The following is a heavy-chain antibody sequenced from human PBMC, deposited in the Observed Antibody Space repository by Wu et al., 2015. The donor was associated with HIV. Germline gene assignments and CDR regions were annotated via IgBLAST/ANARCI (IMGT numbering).Heavy chain of an antibody. CDR1: GGGFNSYA. J-gene: IGHJ3*02. CDR2: VIPVIGTP. Sequence: QVQLVQSGPEVKNPGSSVKVSCKASGGGFNSYAISWVRQAPGQGLEWMGGVIPVIGTPNFSQKFQGRVTITSDESTATVYMEMSTLRSEDTAVYYCATALTGTTGAFDIWGQGTMVTASS. D-gene: IGHD1-20*01. CDR3: ATALTGTTGAFDI. V-gene: IGHV1-69*05.